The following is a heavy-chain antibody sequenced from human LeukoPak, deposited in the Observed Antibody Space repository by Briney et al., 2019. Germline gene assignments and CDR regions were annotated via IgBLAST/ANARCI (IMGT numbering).Heavy chain of an antibody. Sequence: ASVKVSCKTSGYSFTSYNLHWVRQAPGQRLEWMGIIKPSGGNTNYAQKFQGRVTMTRDMSTSTVYMELSSLRPEDTAVYYCARGIAVAGRPPYFDYWGQGTLVTVSS. V-gene: IGHV1-46*01. D-gene: IGHD6-19*01. J-gene: IGHJ4*02. CDR1: GYSFTSYN. CDR3: ARGIAVAGRPPYFDY. CDR2: IKPSGGNT.